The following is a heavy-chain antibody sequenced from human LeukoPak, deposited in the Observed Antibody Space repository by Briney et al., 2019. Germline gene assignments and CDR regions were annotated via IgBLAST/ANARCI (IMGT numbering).Heavy chain of an antibody. J-gene: IGHJ6*03. Sequence: SETLSLTCTVSGGSISCSSYYWGWIRQPPGKGLEWIGSIYYSGSTYYNPSLKSRVTISVDTSKNQFSLKLSSVTAADTAVYYCARHHMTPPYYYYMDVWGKGTTVTVSS. V-gene: IGHV4-39*01. D-gene: IGHD2-15*01. CDR3: ARHHMTPPYYYYMDV. CDR2: IYYSGST. CDR1: GGSISCSSYY.